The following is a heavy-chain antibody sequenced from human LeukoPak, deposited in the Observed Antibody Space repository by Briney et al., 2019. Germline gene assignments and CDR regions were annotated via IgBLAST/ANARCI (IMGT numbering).Heavy chain of an antibody. V-gene: IGHV1-46*01. CDR2: INPSGGST. J-gene: IGHJ4*02. Sequence: ASVKVSCKASGYTFTSYYMHWVRQAPGQGLEWMGIINPSGGSTSYAQKFQGRVTMTRDMSTSTVYMELCCLRSEDTAVCYCARSRALDYWGQGTLVTVSS. CDR1: GYTFTSYY. CDR3: ARSRALDY. D-gene: IGHD5-24*01.